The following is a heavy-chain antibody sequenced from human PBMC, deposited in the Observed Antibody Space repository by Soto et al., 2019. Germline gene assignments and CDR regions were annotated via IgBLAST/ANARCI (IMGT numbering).Heavy chain of an antibody. Sequence: SETLSLTCAVYGESFTGYYWNWLRQTPGKGLEWLGEINRSEDTTYTPSLKRRVTISVDTSKKQFSLTLSSVTAADTSVYYCARGRRSLTRVIAAAMGVCDIWRQGTMDTVS. CDR3: ARGRRSLTRVIAAAMGVCDI. V-gene: IGHV4-34*01. CDR1: GESFTGYY. CDR2: INRSEDT. D-gene: IGHD2-2*01. J-gene: IGHJ3*02.